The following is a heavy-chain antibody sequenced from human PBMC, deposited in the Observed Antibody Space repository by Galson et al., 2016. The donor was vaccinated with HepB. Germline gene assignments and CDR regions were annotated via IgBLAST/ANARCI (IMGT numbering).Heavy chain of an antibody. CDR2: ISSDAVTT. CDR3: VTQYGVDV. J-gene: IGHJ6*02. V-gene: IGHV3-64D*09. CDR1: GFIFRDYY. Sequence: SLRLSCATSGFIFRDYYMHCVRQAPGKGLEYVSAISSDAVTTYYADSVKGRFTISRENSKNTLYLQMSGLRAEDTAVYYCVTQYGVDVWGQGTTVTVS.